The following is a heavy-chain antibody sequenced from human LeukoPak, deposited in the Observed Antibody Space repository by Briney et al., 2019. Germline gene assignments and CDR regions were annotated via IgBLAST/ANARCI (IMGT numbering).Heavy chain of an antibody. J-gene: IGHJ4*02. CDR3: AKENPTVSGIPVTGIY. Sequence: GGSLRLSCAASGFTFSSYAMSWVRQAPGKGLEWVSAISGTGRTTYYADSVKGRFTISRDNSKNTLSLQMNSLRADDTAVYSCAKENPTVSGIPVTGIYWGQGTLVAVSS. V-gene: IGHV3-23*01. D-gene: IGHD6-19*01. CDR2: ISGTGRTT. CDR1: GFTFSSYA.